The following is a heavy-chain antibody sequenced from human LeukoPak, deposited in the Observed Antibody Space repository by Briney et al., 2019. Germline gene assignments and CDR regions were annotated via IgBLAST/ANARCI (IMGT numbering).Heavy chain of an antibody. CDR3: ARDKQRFFSGGTCYLGFEY. CDR2: ILYDGSNT. D-gene: IGHD2-15*01. V-gene: IGHV3-33*01. Sequence: GGSLRPSCAASAFTFHNFCMHWVSQAPGKGLEWVALILYDGSNTYYADSVKGRFTISTENSNNTPYLQMNRIRAEDPAVYFCARDKQRFFSGGTCYLGFEYWGQESLVTVSS. CDR1: AFTFHNFC. J-gene: IGHJ4*02.